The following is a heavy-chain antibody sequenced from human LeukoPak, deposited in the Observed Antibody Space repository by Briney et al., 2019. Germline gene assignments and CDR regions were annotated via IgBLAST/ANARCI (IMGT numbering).Heavy chain of an antibody. Sequence: GGSLRLSCAASGFTFDDYTMHWVRQAPGKGLEWVSLISWDGGSTYYADSVKGRFTISRDNAKNSLYLQMNSLRVEDTAVYYCAKEGRSLQTYWGQGTLVTVSS. CDR2: ISWDGGST. CDR3: AKEGRSLQTY. CDR1: GFTFDDYT. V-gene: IGHV3-43*01. D-gene: IGHD5-24*01. J-gene: IGHJ4*02.